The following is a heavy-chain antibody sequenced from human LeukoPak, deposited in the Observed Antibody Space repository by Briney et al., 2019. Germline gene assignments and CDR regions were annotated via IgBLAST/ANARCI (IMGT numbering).Heavy chain of an antibody. D-gene: IGHD5-24*01. CDR2: IKQDGSEK. V-gene: IGHV3-7*04. CDR3: TRVGYIDEGIDY. J-gene: IGHJ4*02. CDR1: GFTFGDYA. Sequence: PGGSLRLSCTASGFTFGDYAMSWIRQAPGKGLEWVANIKQDGSEKYYVDSVKGRFTISRDNAKNSLYLQMNSLRAEDTAIYYCTRVGYIDEGIDYWGQGTLVTVSS.